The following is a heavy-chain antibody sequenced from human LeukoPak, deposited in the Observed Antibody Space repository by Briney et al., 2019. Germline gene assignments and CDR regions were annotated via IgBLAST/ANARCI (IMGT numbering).Heavy chain of an antibody. CDR1: GFTFSGYS. CDR2: ISSSGSTI. J-gene: IGHJ4*02. D-gene: IGHD3-22*01. V-gene: IGHV3-11*01. Sequence: GGSLRLSCAASGFTFSGYSMTWIRQAPGKGLEWLSSISSSGSTIYYADSVKGQFTISRDNAQNSLYLQMNSLRAEDTAVYYCARFYYDSTGYYYAFDFWGQGTLVTVSS. CDR3: ARFYYDSTGYYYAFDF.